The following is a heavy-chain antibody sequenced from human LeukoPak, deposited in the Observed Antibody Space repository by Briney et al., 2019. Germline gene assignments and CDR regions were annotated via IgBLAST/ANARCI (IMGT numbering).Heavy chain of an antibody. J-gene: IGHJ4*02. D-gene: IGHD1-26*01. CDR1: GYTFTSYG. Sequence: ASVKVSCKASGYTFTSYGISWVRQAPGQGLEWMGWISAYNGNTNYAQKLQGRVTMTTDTSTSTAYMELRSLRSDDTAVYYCARAHDQWELLAPCDYWGQGTLVTVSS. V-gene: IGHV1-18*01. CDR2: ISAYNGNT. CDR3: ARAHDQWELLAPCDY.